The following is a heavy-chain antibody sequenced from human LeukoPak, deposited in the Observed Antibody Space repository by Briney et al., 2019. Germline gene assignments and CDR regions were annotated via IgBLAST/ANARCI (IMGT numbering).Heavy chain of an antibody. CDR2: IYYSGNT. CDR1: GGSISSYY. CDR3: ARVPYGSGLHYGMDV. D-gene: IGHD3-10*01. V-gene: IGHV4-59*01. Sequence: RTSETLSLTCTVSGGSISSYYWSWIRQPPGKGLECIGYIYYSGNTNYNPSLKSRVTISIDTSKNQFSLKVSSVTAADTAVYYCARVPYGSGLHYGMDVWGQGTTVTVSS. J-gene: IGHJ6*02.